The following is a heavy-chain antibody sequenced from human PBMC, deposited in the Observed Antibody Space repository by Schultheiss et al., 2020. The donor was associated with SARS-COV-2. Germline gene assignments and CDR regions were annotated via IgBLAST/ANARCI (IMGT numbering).Heavy chain of an antibody. Sequence: SETLSLTCDVSGYSISSGYYWGWIRQPPGKGLEWIGTIHHSGSSYYSPSLKSRVTISVDTSKNQFSLKLSSVTAADTAVYYCARDIAAAGLLDYWGQGTLVTVSS. CDR3: ARDIAAAGLLDY. V-gene: IGHV4-38-2*02. CDR2: IHHSGSS. D-gene: IGHD6-13*01. CDR1: GYSISSGYY. J-gene: IGHJ4*02.